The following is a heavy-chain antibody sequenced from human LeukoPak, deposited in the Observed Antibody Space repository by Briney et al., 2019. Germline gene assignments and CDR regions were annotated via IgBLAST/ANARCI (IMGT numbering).Heavy chain of an antibody. CDR2: IYYSGST. CDR1: GGSISSGDYY. CDR3: ARDSPTWTTLFDY. D-gene: IGHD4-17*01. J-gene: IGHJ4*02. Sequence: NPSETLFLTCTVSGGSISSGDYYWSWIRQPPGKGLEWIGYIYYSGSTYYNPSLKSRVTISVDTSKNQFSLKLSSVTAADTAVYYCARDSPTWTTLFDYWGREPWSPSPQ. V-gene: IGHV4-30-4*01.